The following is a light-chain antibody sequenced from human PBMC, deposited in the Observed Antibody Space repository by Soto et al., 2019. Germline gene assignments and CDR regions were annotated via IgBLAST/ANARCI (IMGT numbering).Light chain of an antibody. J-gene: IGKJ1*01. V-gene: IGKV3-15*01. CDR2: GAS. CDR3: QHYNNWPPWT. Sequence: EIVMRQSPATLSVSPGARATLSCRASQSVSSNLAWYQQKPGQAPRLLIYGASTRATGIPARFSGSGSGTEFTLTMSSLQSEDFAVYYCQHYNNWPPWTFGQGTKVEIK. CDR1: QSVSSN.